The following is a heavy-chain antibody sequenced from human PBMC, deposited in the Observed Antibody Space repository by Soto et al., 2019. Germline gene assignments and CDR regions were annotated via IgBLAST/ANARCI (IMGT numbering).Heavy chain of an antibody. J-gene: IGHJ6*02. Sequence: ASVKVSCKASGYTFTGYYMHWVRQAPGQGLERMGWINPNSGGTNYAQKFQGWVTMTRDTSISTAYMELSRLRSDDTAVYYCARTIIGTYCSSTSCYYYGMDVWGQGTAVTVSS. CDR1: GYTFTGYY. CDR3: ARTIIGTYCSSTSCYYYGMDV. V-gene: IGHV1-2*04. D-gene: IGHD2-2*01. CDR2: INPNSGGT.